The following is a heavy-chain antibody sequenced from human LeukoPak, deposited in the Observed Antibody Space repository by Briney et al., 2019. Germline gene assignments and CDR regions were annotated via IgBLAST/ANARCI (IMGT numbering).Heavy chain of an antibody. Sequence: GGSLRLSCAASGFTFSSYNMNWVRHTPERGLEWVSFISGTTSTIYYADSVKGRFTISRDNAKNSLSLHMNSLRAEDTAVYFCARSAVTMTYYYMDVWGKGTTVTVSS. D-gene: IGHD4-11*01. J-gene: IGHJ6*03. CDR3: ARSAVTMTYYYMDV. CDR1: GFTFSSYN. CDR2: ISGTTSTI. V-gene: IGHV3-48*01.